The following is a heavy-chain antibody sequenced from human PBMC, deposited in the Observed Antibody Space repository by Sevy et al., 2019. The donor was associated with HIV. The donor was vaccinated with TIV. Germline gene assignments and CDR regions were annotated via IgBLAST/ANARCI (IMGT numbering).Heavy chain of an antibody. CDR2: INPSDGNR. CDR1: GCTFTDYG. CDR3: ARDVTGNYYVDY. Sequence: ASVKVSCKTSGCTFTDYGIGWVRQAPGQGLEWVSWINPSDGNRNYALRLQGRVTMTTDTSTSTAYMELWSLRSDDTAIYYCARDVTGNYYVDYWGQGTLVTVSS. V-gene: IGHV1-18*01. D-gene: IGHD1-26*01. J-gene: IGHJ4*02.